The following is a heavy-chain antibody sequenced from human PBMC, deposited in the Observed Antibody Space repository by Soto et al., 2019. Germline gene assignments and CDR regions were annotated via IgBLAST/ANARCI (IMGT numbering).Heavy chain of an antibody. CDR3: ASSVFP. J-gene: IGHJ5*02. V-gene: IGHV4-31*03. CDR1: GGSISTGGYY. CDR2: FYYSGST. Sequence: QVQLQESGPGLVKPSQTLSLTCTVSGGSISTGGYYWNWIRQHPGKGLEWIGYFYYSGSTYYNPSLTSRVTLPVHTSKHQFSLKLSSVTAADTAVYCCASSVFPWGQRALVTVSS. D-gene: IGHD6-19*01.